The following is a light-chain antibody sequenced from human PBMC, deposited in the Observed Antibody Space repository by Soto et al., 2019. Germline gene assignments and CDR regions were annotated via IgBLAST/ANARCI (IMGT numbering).Light chain of an antibody. V-gene: IGKV3-20*01. CDR2: AAS. Sequence: EIVLTQSPGTLSLSPGERATLSCRASRSVSSSYLAWYQQKPGQAPRLLIYAASSRATGIPDRFSGSGSGTDFTLTISRLEPEDFAVYYCQQYGSSPMYTFGQGTKLEIK. J-gene: IGKJ2*01. CDR1: RSVSSSY. CDR3: QQYGSSPMYT.